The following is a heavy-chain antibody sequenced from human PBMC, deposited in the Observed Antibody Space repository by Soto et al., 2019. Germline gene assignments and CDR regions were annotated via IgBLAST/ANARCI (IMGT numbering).Heavy chain of an antibody. CDR3: ARGNPFKYAGFDV. J-gene: IGHJ6*02. V-gene: IGHV1-8*01. CDR2: MNAKSGDT. Sequence: QAHLEQSGTELKRPGASVKVSCKASGYTFSDFDINWLRQASGQGPEWMGWMNAKSGDTFFAQRFQDKFNMTWDTSLSTAYMEVGSLTSDDTAIYYCARGNPFKYAGFDVWGQGTTVAVSS. D-gene: IGHD6-25*01. CDR1: GYTFSDFD.